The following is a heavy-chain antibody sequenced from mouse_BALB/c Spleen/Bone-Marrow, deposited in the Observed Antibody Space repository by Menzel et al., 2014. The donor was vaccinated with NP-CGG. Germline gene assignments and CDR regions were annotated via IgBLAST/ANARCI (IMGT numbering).Heavy chain of an antibody. CDR2: INPASGYT. CDR1: GYTFTSYW. CDR3: TTGGNDWFAY. V-gene: IGHV1-7*01. Sequence: QVQLQQSGPELAKPGASVKMSCRASGYTFTSYWMNWAKQRPVQGLEWIGYINPASGYTEYNQKFKDKATLTTDKSSSTAYMQLSSLTSEDSAVYYCTTGGNDWFAYWGQGTLVTVSA. D-gene: IGHD2-1*01. J-gene: IGHJ3*01.